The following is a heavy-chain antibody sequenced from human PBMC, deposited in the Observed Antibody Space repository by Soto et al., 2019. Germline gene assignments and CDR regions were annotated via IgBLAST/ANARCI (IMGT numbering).Heavy chain of an antibody. D-gene: IGHD2-21*02. V-gene: IGHV4-61*01. J-gene: IGHJ5*02. CDR2: IYYSGST. CDR1: GGSVSSGSYY. Sequence: SETLSLTCTVSGGSVSSGSYYWSWIRQPPGKGLEWIGFIYYSGSTNYNPSLKSRVTILVDTSKNQFSLKLSSVTAADTAVYYCARSSPVVTAPWGQGTLVTVSS. CDR3: ARSSPVVTAP.